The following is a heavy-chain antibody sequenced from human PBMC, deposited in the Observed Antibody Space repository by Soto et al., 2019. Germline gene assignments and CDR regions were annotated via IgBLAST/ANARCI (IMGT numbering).Heavy chain of an antibody. CDR2: ISGSGGST. CDR1: GFTFSSYA. D-gene: IGHD3-10*01. V-gene: IGHV3-23*01. Sequence: GGSLRLSCAASGFTFSSYAMSWVRQAPGKGLEWVSAISGSGGSTYYADSVKGRFTISRDNSKNTLYLQMNSLRAEDTAVYYCAKLWFGELLPNWFDPWGQGTLVTVSS. CDR3: AKLWFGELLPNWFDP. J-gene: IGHJ5*02.